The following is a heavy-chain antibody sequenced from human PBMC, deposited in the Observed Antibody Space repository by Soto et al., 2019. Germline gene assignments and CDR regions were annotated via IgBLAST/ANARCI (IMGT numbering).Heavy chain of an antibody. Sequence: EVQLLESGGGWVQPGGSLRLSCAASGFTFSSYAMSWVRQAPGKGLEWVSAISGSGGSTYYADSVKGRFTISRDNSKNTLSLQMNSLRAADTAVYDCARRSSGWYFDYWGQGTLVTVSS. D-gene: IGHD6-19*01. V-gene: IGHV3-23*01. CDR2: ISGSGGST. CDR3: ARRSSGWYFDY. J-gene: IGHJ4*02. CDR1: GFTFSSYA.